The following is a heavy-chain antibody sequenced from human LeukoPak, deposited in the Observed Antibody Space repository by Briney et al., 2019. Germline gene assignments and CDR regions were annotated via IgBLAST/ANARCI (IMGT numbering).Heavy chain of an antibody. D-gene: IGHD3-10*01. Sequence: GGSLRLSCAVSGFTFSTYWMSWVRQAPGKGLEWVANIKQDGSEKYYVASVKGRFTISRDNAKNSLYLQMNSLRAEDTALYYCARDPLPYYPLDYWGQGTLVTVSS. V-gene: IGHV3-7*03. J-gene: IGHJ4*02. CDR2: IKQDGSEK. CDR1: GFTFSTYW. CDR3: ARDPLPYYPLDY.